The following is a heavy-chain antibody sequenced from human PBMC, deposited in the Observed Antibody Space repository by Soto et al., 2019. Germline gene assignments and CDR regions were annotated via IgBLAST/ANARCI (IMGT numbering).Heavy chain of an antibody. J-gene: IGHJ6*02. CDR1: GFIFSSYW. V-gene: IGHV3-74*01. CDR2: INSDGSSI. Sequence: GSLRLSCAASGFIFSSYWMHWVRQAPGKGLVWVSRINSDGSSITYADSVKGRFTISRANTKNTLYLQMNSLRAEDTAVYYCARAGYCSGGTCYGRDYYGMDVWGQETTVTVSS. CDR3: ARAGYCSGGTCYGRDYYGMDV. D-gene: IGHD2-15*01.